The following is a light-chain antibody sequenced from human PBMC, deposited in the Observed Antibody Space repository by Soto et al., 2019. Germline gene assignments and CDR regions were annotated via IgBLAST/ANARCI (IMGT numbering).Light chain of an antibody. Sequence: DIQMTQSPSSLSASVGDRVTITCRAIQSIFSHLNWYQQKPGKAPKLLIYAASSLRSGVPSKFSGSGSGTDFTLTISSLEPEDFATYSCQHSHSTPLTFGGGTKVEIK. CDR2: AAS. V-gene: IGKV1-39*01. CDR1: QSIFSH. CDR3: QHSHSTPLT. J-gene: IGKJ4*01.